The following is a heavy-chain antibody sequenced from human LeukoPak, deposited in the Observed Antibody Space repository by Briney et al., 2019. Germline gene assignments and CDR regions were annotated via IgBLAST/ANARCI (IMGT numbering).Heavy chain of an antibody. V-gene: IGHV1-69*05. CDR1: GGTFSSYA. Sequence: SVRVSCKASGGTFSSYAISWVRQAPGQGLEWMGGIIPIFGTANYAQKFQGRVTITTDESTSTAYMELSSLRSEDTAVYYCARAGAYCGGDCYYDYWGQGTLVTVSS. CDR3: ARAGAYCGGDCYYDY. CDR2: IIPIFGTA. D-gene: IGHD2-21*02. J-gene: IGHJ4*02.